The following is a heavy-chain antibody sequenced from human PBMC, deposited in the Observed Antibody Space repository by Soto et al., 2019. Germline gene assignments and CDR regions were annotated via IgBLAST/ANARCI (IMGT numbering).Heavy chain of an antibody. V-gene: IGHV4-31*03. Sequence: QVQLQESGPGLVKPSQTLSLTCTVSGGSISSGGYFWSWIRQHPGKGLEWIGDINYSGSTYSNPSLKSRVPISVDTSKTQSSLKLSSVTAADTAVYYCARDILLWFGELPPRAHDAFDIWGQGTMVTVSS. CDR1: GGSISSGGYF. CDR3: ARDILLWFGELPPRAHDAFDI. D-gene: IGHD3-10*01. J-gene: IGHJ3*02. CDR2: INYSGST.